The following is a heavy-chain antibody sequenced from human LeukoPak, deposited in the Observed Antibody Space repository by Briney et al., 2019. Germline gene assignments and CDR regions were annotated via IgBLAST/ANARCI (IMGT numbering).Heavy chain of an antibody. Sequence: PGGSLRLSCKASGFTFSSYWMTWVRQAPGKGLEWVANIKQDGSEKYYVDSVKGRFTISSDNAKNSLYLQMNSLRAEDTAVYYCARDSAYYSTSSFVDYWGQGTLVTVSS. CDR2: IKQDGSEK. D-gene: IGHD6-6*01. CDR3: ARDSAYYSTSSFVDY. V-gene: IGHV3-7*01. CDR1: GFTFSSYW. J-gene: IGHJ4*02.